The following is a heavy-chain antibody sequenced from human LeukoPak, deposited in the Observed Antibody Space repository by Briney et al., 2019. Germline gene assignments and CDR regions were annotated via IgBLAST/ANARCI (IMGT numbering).Heavy chain of an antibody. J-gene: IGHJ4*02. CDR3: ARRIAAAEIDY. CDR2: IYHSGRT. D-gene: IGHD6-13*01. CDR1: GYSISSGYY. Sequence: SETLSLTCTVSGYSISSGYYWGWIRQPPGKGLEWIGIIYHSGRTDYNPSLKSRVTISEDTSKNQFSLKLSSVTAADTAVYYCARRIAAAEIDYWGQGTLVTVSS. V-gene: IGHV4-38-2*02.